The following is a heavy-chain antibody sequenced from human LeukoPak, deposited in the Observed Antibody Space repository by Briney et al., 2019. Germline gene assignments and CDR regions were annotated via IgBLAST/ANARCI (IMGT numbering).Heavy chain of an antibody. V-gene: IGHV3-21*01. CDR3: AREGLELGYYYYYMDV. CDR2: ISSSSSYI. CDR1: GFTFSSYS. Sequence: GGSLRLSCAASGFTFSSYSMNWVRQAPGKGLEWVSSISSSSSYIYYADSVKGRFTISRDNAKNSLYLQMNSPRAEDTAVYYCAREGLELGYYYYYMDVWGKGTTVTVSS. D-gene: IGHD3/OR15-3a*01. J-gene: IGHJ6*03.